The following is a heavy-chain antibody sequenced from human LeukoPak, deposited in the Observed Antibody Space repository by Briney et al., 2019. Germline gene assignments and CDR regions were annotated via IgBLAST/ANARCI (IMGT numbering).Heavy chain of an antibody. J-gene: IGHJ4*02. V-gene: IGHV1-8*01. D-gene: IGHD3-10*01. CDR3: ARGTMVRGVTTGVGYRQGDY. Sequence: ASVKVSCKAPGYTFTNYDINWVRQATGQGLDWMGWMNPNSGNTGYAQKFQGRVTVTRNTSISTAYMELSSLRFEDTAVYYCARGTMVRGVTTGVGYRQGDYWGQGTLVTVSS. CDR1: GYTFTNYD. CDR2: MNPNSGNT.